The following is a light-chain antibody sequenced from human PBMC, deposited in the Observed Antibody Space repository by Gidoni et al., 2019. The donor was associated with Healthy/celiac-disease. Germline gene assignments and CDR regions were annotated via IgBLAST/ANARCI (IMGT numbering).Light chain of an antibody. V-gene: IGKV1-13*02. CDR1: QGISSA. CDR3: QQFNSYVFT. J-gene: IGKJ3*01. CDR2: DAS. Sequence: AIQLTQSPSSLSASVGDRVTITCRASQGISSALAWYQQKPGKAPKLLIYDASSLESGVPSRFSGSGSGTDFTLTISSLQPEDFATYYCQQFNSYVFTFXPXTKVDIK.